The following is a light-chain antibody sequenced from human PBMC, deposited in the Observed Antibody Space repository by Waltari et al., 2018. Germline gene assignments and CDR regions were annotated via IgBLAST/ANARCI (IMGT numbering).Light chain of an antibody. CDR2: LNSDGSH. CDR1: SGHSSYA. Sequence: QLVLTQSPSASASLGASVKLTCTPSSGHSSYAIAWHQQQPEKGPRYLMKLNSDGSHSKGDGIPDRFSGSSSGAERYLTISSLQSEDEADYYCQTWGTGIQDVVFGGGTKLTVL. CDR3: QTWGTGIQDVV. J-gene: IGLJ2*01. V-gene: IGLV4-69*01.